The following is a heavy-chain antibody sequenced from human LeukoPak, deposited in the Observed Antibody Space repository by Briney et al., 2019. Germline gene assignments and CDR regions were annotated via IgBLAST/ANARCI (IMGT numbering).Heavy chain of an antibody. CDR1: GFTFSSYS. J-gene: IGHJ3*02. CDR3: ARDGYYDSSGYYYTDAFDI. D-gene: IGHD3-22*01. V-gene: IGHV3-21*01. CDR2: ISSSSSYI. Sequence: PGGSLRLSCAASGFTFSSYSMNWVRQAPGKGLEWVSSISSSSSYIYHADSVKGRFTISRDNAKNSLYLQMNSLRAEDTAVYYCARDGYYDSSGYYYTDAFDIWGQGTMVTVSS.